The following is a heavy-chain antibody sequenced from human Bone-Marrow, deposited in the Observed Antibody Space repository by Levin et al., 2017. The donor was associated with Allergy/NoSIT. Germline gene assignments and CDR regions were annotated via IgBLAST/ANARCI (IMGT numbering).Heavy chain of an antibody. J-gene: IGHJ4*02. Sequence: GESLKISCAASGFTFSSYWMHWVRQAPGKGLVWVSRINTDGSSTTYAGSVQGRFTISRDNAKNTLYLQMNSLRAEDTAVHYCAREGRWLQYYFDSWGQGTLVTVSS. CDR2: INTDGSST. CDR3: AREGRWLQYYFDS. CDR1: GFTFSSYW. D-gene: IGHD5-24*01. V-gene: IGHV3-74*03.